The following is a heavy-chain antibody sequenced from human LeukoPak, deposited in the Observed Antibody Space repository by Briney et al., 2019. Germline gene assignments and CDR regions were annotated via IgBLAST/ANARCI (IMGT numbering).Heavy chain of an antibody. D-gene: IGHD4-17*01. V-gene: IGHV4-59*01. Sequence: PSETLSLTCTVSGGSISNYYWSWLRQPPGKGLEWIGYIYFSGTTNINPSLKSRVTISVDMPKNQFSLKLSSVTAADTAVYYCAREDPQTTVPEGLDVWGQGTTVTVSS. CDR1: GGSISNYY. CDR3: AREDPQTTVPEGLDV. J-gene: IGHJ6*02. CDR2: IYFSGTT.